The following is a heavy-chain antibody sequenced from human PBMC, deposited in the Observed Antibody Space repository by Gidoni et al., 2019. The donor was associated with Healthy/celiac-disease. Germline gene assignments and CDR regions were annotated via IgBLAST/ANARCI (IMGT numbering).Heavy chain of an antibody. CDR2: IDPSNSYT. J-gene: IGHJ3*02. Sequence: EVQLVQSGAEVKKLGESRRTSCKGAGYSSTSYWSSWVRQMPGKGLEWMGRIDPSNSYTNYSPSFQGHVTISADKSISTAYLQWSSLKASDTAMYYCARDTGDTSLNDAFDIWGQGTMVTVSS. D-gene: IGHD1-26*01. CDR3: ARDTGDTSLNDAFDI. V-gene: IGHV5-10-1*03. CDR1: GYSSTSYW.